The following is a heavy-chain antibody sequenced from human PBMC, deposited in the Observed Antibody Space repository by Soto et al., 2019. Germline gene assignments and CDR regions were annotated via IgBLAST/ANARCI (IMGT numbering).Heavy chain of an antibody. Sequence: QVQLVQSGAEVKKPGSSVKVSCKASGGTFSSYAISWVRQAPGQGLEWMGGIIPIFGTANYAQKFQGRVTITTDEATSTAYMALSSLRAEDTAVYYCASGPIAAAGSEGDHYYYYGMDVWGHGTTVTVSS. D-gene: IGHD6-13*01. CDR2: IIPIFGTA. CDR3: ASGPIAAAGSEGDHYYYYGMDV. V-gene: IGHV1-69*05. CDR1: GGTFSSYA. J-gene: IGHJ6*02.